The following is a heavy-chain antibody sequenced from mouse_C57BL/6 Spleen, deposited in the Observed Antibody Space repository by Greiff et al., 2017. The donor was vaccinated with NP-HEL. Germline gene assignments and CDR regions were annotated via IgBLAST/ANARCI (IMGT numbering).Heavy chain of an antibody. CDR2: IYPGDGDT. CDR3: ARWSGYYPWYFDV. Sequence: QVQLQQSGAELVKPGASVKISCKASGYAFSSYWMNWVKQRPGKGLEWIGQIYPGDGDTNYNGKFKGKATLTADKSSSTAYMQLSSLTSEDSAVYFCARWSGYYPWYFDVWGTGTTVTVSS. CDR1: GYAFSSYW. J-gene: IGHJ1*03. D-gene: IGHD2-3*01. V-gene: IGHV1-80*01.